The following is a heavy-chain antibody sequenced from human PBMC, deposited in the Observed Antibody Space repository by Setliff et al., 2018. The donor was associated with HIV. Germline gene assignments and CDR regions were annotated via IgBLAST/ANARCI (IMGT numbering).Heavy chain of an antibody. J-gene: IGHJ6*04. Sequence: QTLSLTCAISGDSVSSNTAAWNWIRQSPSRGLEWLGRTYYRSKWSNDYAVSVKSRITINPDTSKNQFSLQLNSVTPEDTAVYFCARGGDWDYNYAMDVWDKGTTVTVSS. CDR1: GDSVSSNTAA. D-gene: IGHD3-16*01. CDR3: ARGGDWDYNYAMDV. CDR2: TYYRSKWSN. V-gene: IGHV6-1*01.